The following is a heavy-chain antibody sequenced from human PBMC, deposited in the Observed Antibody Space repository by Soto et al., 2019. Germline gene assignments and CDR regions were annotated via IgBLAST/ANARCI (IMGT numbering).Heavy chain of an antibody. V-gene: IGHV1-18*01. CDR1: GYTFTSYG. Sequence: QVQLVQSGAEVKKPGASVKVSCKASGYTFTSYGISWVRQAPGQGPEWRGWISAYNGNTNYAQKLQGRVAMTTDTSTSTAYMELRSLRSDDTAVYYCARDQGGYYGSGSYSGNYYYYYGMDVWGQGTTVTVSS. CDR3: ARDQGGYYGSGSYSGNYYYYYGMDV. CDR2: ISAYNGNT. D-gene: IGHD3-10*01. J-gene: IGHJ6*02.